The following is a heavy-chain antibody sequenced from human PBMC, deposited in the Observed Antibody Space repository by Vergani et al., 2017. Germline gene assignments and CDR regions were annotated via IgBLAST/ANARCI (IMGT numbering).Heavy chain of an antibody. CDR2: IRSDESRR. Sequence: QVQLVESGEGVVRPGGSLRLSCAASGFTFNVYGMHWVRQAPAKGLEWVASIRSDESRRYYGDSMEGPFTISRDNSKNTLYLQMKSLRPEDTAVYYCAKEGGGYCSGGTCYPEYWGQGTLVIVSS. D-gene: IGHD2-15*01. V-gene: IGHV3-30*02. CDR1: GFTFNVYG. CDR3: AKEGGGYCSGGTCYPEY. J-gene: IGHJ4*02.